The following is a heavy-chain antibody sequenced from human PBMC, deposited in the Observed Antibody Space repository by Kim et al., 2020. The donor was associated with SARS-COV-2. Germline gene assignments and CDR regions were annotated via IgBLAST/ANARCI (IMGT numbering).Heavy chain of an antibody. CDR3: ARGCRDGYCFDY. J-gene: IGHJ4*02. Sequence: GGSLRLSCAASGFTFSSYAMHWVRQAPGKGLEWVAVISYDGSNKYYADSVKGRFTISRDNSKNTLYLQMNSLRAEDTAVYYCARGCRDGYCFDYWGQGTLVTVSS. CDR2: ISYDGSNK. CDR1: GFTFSSYA. D-gene: IGHD2-8*01. V-gene: IGHV3-30*04.